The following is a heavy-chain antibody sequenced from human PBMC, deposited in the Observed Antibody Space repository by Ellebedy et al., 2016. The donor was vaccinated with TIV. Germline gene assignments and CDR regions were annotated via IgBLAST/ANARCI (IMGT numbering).Heavy chain of an antibody. CDR1: GFPIRSNS. D-gene: IGHD2-2*01. CDR3: ARDVVVPGARVVFES. Sequence: GESLKISCEASGFPIRSNSMNWVRQAPGQGLEWVSYISSVIDTIFYADFVKGRFTISRDNAKNSLYMQMNRLTDEDTAVYYCARDVVVPGARVVFESWGQGTVVTVSS. J-gene: IGHJ4*02. CDR2: ISSVIDTI. V-gene: IGHV3-48*02.